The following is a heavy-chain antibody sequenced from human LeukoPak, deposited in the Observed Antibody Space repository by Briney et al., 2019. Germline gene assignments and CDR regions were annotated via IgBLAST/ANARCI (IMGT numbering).Heavy chain of an antibody. CDR2: IHYSGSS. J-gene: IGHJ4*02. CDR3: ARGAAATY. Sequence: PSETLSLTCAVSGGSISTYYWSWMRQPPGKGLEGIGYIHYSGSSNYNPSLKNRVTISLDTSKNQFSLKLSSVTAADTAVYYCARGAAATYWGQGTLVTVSS. D-gene: IGHD6-13*01. V-gene: IGHV4-59*01. CDR1: GGSISTYY.